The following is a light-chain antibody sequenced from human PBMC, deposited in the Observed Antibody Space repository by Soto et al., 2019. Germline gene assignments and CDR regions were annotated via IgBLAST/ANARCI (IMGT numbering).Light chain of an antibody. J-gene: IGKJ1*01. CDR2: KVS. Sequence: EVVMTQSPLSLPVTLGQPASISCRSSQSLVNSDGNTYLNWFHQRPGQSPRRLIYKVSNRDSGVXDXFSGSGSGTDFTLRIIRVEAEDVGVYYCMQGSHWPRTFGQGTRVEIK. CDR3: MQGSHWPRT. V-gene: IGKV2-30*01. CDR1: QSLVNSDGNTY.